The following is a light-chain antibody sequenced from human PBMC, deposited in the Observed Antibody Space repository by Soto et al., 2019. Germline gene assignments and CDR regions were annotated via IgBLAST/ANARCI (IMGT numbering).Light chain of an antibody. CDR1: SSDVVGYNY. CDR2: DVS. V-gene: IGLV2-14*01. Sequence: QSVLTQPASVSGSPGQSITISCTGTSSDVVGYNYVSWYQQHPGKAPKFMIYDVSNRPSGVSNRFSGSKSGNTASLTISGLQDEDEADYYCCSYTTSNTRQIVFGTGTKVTVL. J-gene: IGLJ1*01. CDR3: CSYTTSNTRQIV.